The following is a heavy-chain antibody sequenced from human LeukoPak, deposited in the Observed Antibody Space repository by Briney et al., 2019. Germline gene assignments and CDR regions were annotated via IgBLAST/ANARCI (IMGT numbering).Heavy chain of an antibody. V-gene: IGHV1-2*02. D-gene: IGHD3-22*01. Sequence: ASVKVSCKAPGYTFTGYYMHWVRQAPGQGLEWMGWINPNSGGTNYAQKFQGRVTMTRDTSISTAYMELSRLGSDDTAVYYCARGGDYYDSSGYYLVSDYWGQGTLVTVSS. CDR3: ARGGDYYDSSGYYLVSDY. J-gene: IGHJ4*02. CDR2: INPNSGGT. CDR1: GYTFTGYY.